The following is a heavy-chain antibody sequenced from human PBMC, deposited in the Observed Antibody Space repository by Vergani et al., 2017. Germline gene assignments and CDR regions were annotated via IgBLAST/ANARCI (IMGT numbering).Heavy chain of an antibody. CDR2: IYYSGST. CDR1: GGSISSSSYY. J-gene: IGHJ4*02. Sequence: QLQLQESGPGLVKPSETLSLTCTVSGGSISSSSYYWGWIRQPPGKGLEWIGSIYYSGSTYYNPSLKSRVTISVDTSKNQFSLKLSSVTAADTAVYYCAXDLRESYYDSSGRGLDYWGQGTLVTVSS. V-gene: IGHV4-39*07. D-gene: IGHD3-22*01. CDR3: AXDLRESYYDSSGRGLDY.